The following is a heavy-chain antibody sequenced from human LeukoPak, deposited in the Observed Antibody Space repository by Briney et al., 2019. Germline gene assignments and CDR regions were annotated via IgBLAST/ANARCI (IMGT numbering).Heavy chain of an antibody. CDR2: IIPIFGTA. CDR1: GYTFTSYA. Sequence: GASVKVSCKASGYTFTSYAMHWVRQAPGQGLEWMGGIIPIFGTADYAQKFQGRVTITADESTSTAYMGLSSLRSEDTAVYYCASPWPYFDYWGQGTLVTVSS. CDR3: ASPWPYFDY. J-gene: IGHJ4*02. V-gene: IGHV1-69*13.